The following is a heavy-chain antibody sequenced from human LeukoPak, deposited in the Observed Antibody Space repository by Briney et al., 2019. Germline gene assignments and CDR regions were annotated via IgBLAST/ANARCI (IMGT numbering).Heavy chain of an antibody. CDR3: AREADETGTTAWFDP. CDR2: INHSGST. CDR1: GGSFSGYY. V-gene: IGHV4-34*01. Sequence: SETLSLTCAVYGGSFSGYYWSWIRQPPGKGLEWIGEINHSGSTNYNPSLKSRVTISVDTSKNQFSLKLSSVTAADTAVYYCAREADETGTTAWFDPWGQGTLVTVSS. D-gene: IGHD1-7*01. J-gene: IGHJ5*02.